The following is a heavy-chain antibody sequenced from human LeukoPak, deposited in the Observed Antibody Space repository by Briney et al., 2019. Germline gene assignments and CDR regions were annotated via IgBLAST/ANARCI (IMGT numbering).Heavy chain of an antibody. CDR1: GYTFTGYY. J-gene: IGHJ4*02. Sequence: ASVKVSCKASGYTFTGYYMHWVRQAPGQGLEWMGWINPNSGGTNYAQKFQGWVTMTRDTSISTAYMELSRLRSEDTAVYYCARGGDYYDSAYFDYWGQGTLVTVSS. CDR2: INPNSGGT. V-gene: IGHV1-2*04. D-gene: IGHD3-22*01. CDR3: ARGGDYYDSAYFDY.